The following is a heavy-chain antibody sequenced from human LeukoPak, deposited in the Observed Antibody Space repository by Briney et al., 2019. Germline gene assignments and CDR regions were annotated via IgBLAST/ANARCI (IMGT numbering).Heavy chain of an antibody. Sequence: SETLSLTCAVYGGSFSGYYWSWIRQPPGKGLEWIGEINHSGSTNYNPSLKSRVTISVDTSKNQFSLKLSSVTAADTAVYYCARGHSYGSGSYLSYWGREPWSPSPQ. CDR3: ARGHSYGSGSYLSY. CDR2: INHSGST. J-gene: IGHJ4*02. V-gene: IGHV4-34*01. D-gene: IGHD3-10*01. CDR1: GGSFSGYY.